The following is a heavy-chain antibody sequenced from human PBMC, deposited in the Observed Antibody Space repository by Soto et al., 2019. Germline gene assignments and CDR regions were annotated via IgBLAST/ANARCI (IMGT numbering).Heavy chain of an antibody. CDR3: ASTPSLYSSGWYEAG. CDR2: INHSGST. CDR1: GGSFSGYY. V-gene: IGHV4-34*01. Sequence: SETLSLTCAVYGGSFSGYYWSWIRQPPGKGLEWIGEINHSGSTNYNPSLKSRVTISVDTSKNQFSLKLSSVTAADTAVYYCASTPSLYSSGWYEAGWGQGTLVTVSS. D-gene: IGHD6-19*01. J-gene: IGHJ4*02.